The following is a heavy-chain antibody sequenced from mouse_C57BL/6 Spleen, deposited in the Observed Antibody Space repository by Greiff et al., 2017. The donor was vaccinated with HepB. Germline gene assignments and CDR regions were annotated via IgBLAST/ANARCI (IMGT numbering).Heavy chain of an antibody. Sequence: QVQLQQSGAELVRPGTSVKLSCKASGYTFTSYWMHWVKQRPGQGLEWIGVIDPSDSYTNYNQKFKGKATLTVDTSSSTAYMQLSSLTSEDSAVYYCARRDYDYGEGVFAYWGQGTLVTVSA. CDR3: ARRDYDYGEGVFAY. D-gene: IGHD2-4*01. V-gene: IGHV1-59*01. CDR1: GYTFTSYW. CDR2: IDPSDSYT. J-gene: IGHJ3*01.